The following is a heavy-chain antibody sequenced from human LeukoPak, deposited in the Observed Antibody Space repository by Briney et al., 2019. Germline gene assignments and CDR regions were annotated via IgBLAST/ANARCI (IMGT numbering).Heavy chain of an antibody. D-gene: IGHD6-13*01. Sequence: ETLSLTCAVSGGSFSGYYWSWIRQPPGKGLEWVSAISGSGGSTYYADSVKGRFTISRDNFKNTLYLQMNSLRAEDTAVYYCAKVGHSSSLDYWGQGTLVTVSS. CDR3: AKVGHSSSLDY. V-gene: IGHV3-23*01. J-gene: IGHJ4*02. CDR2: ISGSGGST. CDR1: GGSFSGYY.